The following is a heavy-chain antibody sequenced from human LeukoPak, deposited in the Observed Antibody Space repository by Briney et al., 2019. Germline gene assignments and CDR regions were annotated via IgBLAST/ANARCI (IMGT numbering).Heavy chain of an antibody. CDR1: GFTFSRYS. Sequence: GGSLRLSCRASGFTFSRYSMIWVRQAPGKGLEWVSFISTSSIYIYYADSVKGRFTISRDNAKNSLYLQMNSLRAEDTAVYYCARVGDTSGYLIYSFDYWGQGTLVTVSS. J-gene: IGHJ4*02. V-gene: IGHV3-21*01. CDR3: ARVGDTSGYLIYSFDY. CDR2: ISTSSIYI. D-gene: IGHD3-22*01.